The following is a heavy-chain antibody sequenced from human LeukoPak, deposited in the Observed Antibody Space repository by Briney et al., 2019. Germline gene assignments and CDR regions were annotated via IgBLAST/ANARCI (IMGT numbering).Heavy chain of an antibody. J-gene: IGHJ6*02. Sequence: SETLSLTCTVSGRSISSGGYYWIWIRQHPGKGLEWIGYIHNSGSTYYNPSLKSRVTISGDTSEIQFSLKLSSVTAADTAVYYCARGSVDNYGMDVWGQGTTVTVSS. CDR3: ARGSVDNYGMDV. CDR2: IHNSGST. CDR1: GRSISSGGYY. V-gene: IGHV4-31*03.